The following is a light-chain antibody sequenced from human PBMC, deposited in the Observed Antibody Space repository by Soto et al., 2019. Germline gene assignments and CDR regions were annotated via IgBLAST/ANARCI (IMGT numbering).Light chain of an antibody. CDR3: SSYTSSSTPKVV. CDR1: SSDVGGYNY. J-gene: IGLJ2*01. V-gene: IGLV2-14*01. CDR2: DVS. Sequence: SALTPPASVSGSPGQSITISCTGTSSDVGGYNYVSWYQQHPGKAPKLMIYDVSNRPSGVSNRFSGSKSGNTASLTISGLQAEDEADYYCSSYTSSSTPKVVFGGGTKLTVL.